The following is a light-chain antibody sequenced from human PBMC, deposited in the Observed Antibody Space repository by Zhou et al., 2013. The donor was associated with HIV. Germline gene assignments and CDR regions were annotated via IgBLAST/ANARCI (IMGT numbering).Light chain of an antibody. V-gene: IGKV3-20*01. CDR3: QQYGSSPPNT. J-gene: IGKJ2*01. Sequence: EIVLTQSPGTLSLSPGERATLSCRASQSVRSSYLAWYQQKPGQPPRLLIHGAFSRATGIPDRFSGSGSGTDFTLTISRLEPEDLAVYYCQQYGSSPPNTFGQGTRLEIK. CDR2: GAF. CDR1: QSVRSSY.